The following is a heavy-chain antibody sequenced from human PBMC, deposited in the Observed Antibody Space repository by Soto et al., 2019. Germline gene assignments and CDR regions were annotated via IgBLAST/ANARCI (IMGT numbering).Heavy chain of an antibody. D-gene: IGHD3-10*01. CDR3: AIIYGSKYYFDY. CDR2: IIPILGIA. V-gene: IGHV1-69*02. J-gene: IGHJ4*02. Sequence: SVKVSCKASGGTFSSYTISWVRQAPGQGLEWMGRIIPILGIANYAQKFQGRVTITADKSTSTAYMELSSLRSEDTAVYYCAIIYGSKYYFDYWGQGTLVTVSS. CDR1: GGTFSSYT.